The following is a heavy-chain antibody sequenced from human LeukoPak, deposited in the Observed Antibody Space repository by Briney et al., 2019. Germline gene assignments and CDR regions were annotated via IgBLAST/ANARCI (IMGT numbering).Heavy chain of an antibody. J-gene: IGHJ4*02. Sequence: GGAVRLSCAASGFIFSTYWMHWVRQAPGTGLVWVSRINSVGSKSNNADCVKGRFTIYRDNAKNTQYLQMNSLRAEDTAVYHCVRVGGRSSIGGDCWGQGTLVTV. CDR1: GFIFSTYW. V-gene: IGHV3-74*01. CDR3: VRVGGRSSIGGDC. CDR2: INSVGSKS. D-gene: IGHD3-10*01.